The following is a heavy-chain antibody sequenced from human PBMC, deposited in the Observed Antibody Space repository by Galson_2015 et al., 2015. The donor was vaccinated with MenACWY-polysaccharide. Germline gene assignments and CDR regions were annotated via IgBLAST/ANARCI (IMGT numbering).Heavy chain of an antibody. CDR1: GFSFSDYY. CDR2: ISTSGSAI. V-gene: IGHV3-11*01. D-gene: IGHD6-19*01. Sequence: SLRLSCAASGFSFSDYYMSWLRQAPGKGLEWVSYISTSGSAISYADSVKGRFAISRDNAKNSLYLQMNSLRAEDTAVYYCASDGWRSGWFADYWGRGTLVTVSS. CDR3: ASDGWRSGWFADY. J-gene: IGHJ4*02.